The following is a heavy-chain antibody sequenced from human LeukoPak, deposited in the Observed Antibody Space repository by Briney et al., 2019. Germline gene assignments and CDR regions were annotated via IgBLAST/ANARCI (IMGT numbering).Heavy chain of an antibody. CDR3: ARGGNPLLSYSSGWYYFDY. Sequence: GGSLRLSCAASGFTFSSYAMHWVRQAPGKGLEWVSVIYSGGSTYYADSVKGRFTISRDNSKNTLYLQMNSLRAEDTAVYYCARGGNPLLSYSSGWYYFDYWGQGTLVTVSS. D-gene: IGHD6-19*01. V-gene: IGHV3-53*01. CDR2: IYSGGST. J-gene: IGHJ4*02. CDR1: GFTFSSYA.